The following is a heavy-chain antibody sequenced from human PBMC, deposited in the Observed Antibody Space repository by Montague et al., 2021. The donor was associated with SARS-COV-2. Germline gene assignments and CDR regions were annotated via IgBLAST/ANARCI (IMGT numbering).Heavy chain of an antibody. CDR1: GGSISSYY. D-gene: IGHD3-3*01. J-gene: IGHJ4*02. CDR2: IHYCGST. CDR3: ATLPSSITIFGVVQGYYFDD. Sequence: SETLSLTCTVSGGSISSYYCSWIRQPPGKGLVWIGYIHYCGSTNYNPSLKSRVIISVDMSKNQFSLKLSSVTAADTAVYYCATLPSSITIFGVVQGYYFDDWGQGTLVTVSS. V-gene: IGHV4-59*08.